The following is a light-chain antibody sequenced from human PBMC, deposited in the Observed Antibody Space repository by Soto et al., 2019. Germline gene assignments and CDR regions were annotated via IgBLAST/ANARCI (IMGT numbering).Light chain of an antibody. CDR1: SSDIGGYDY. CDR2: EVS. Sequence: QSVLAQPASVSGSPGQWITIPCIGTSSDIGGYDYVSWYQQHPGKAPKLIISEVSNRPSGVSPRFSGSKSANTASLTISGLQAEDEADYYCSSYTSTTTLGVFGTGTKVTVL. V-gene: IGLV2-14*01. CDR3: SSYTSTTTLGV. J-gene: IGLJ1*01.